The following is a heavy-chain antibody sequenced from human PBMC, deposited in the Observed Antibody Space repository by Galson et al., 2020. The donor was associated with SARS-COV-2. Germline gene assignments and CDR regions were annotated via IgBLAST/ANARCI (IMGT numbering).Heavy chain of an antibody. J-gene: IGHJ4*02. CDR2: IFSNDEK. D-gene: IGHD3-22*01. Sequence: VSGFSLSNARMGVSWIRQPPGKALEWLAHIFSNDEKSYSTSLKSRLTISKDTSKSQVVLTMTNMDPVDTATYYCARIPAYYYDSSGYLYYFDYWGQGTLVTVSS. CDR1: GFSLSNARMG. V-gene: IGHV2-26*01. CDR3: ARIPAYYYDSSGYLYYFDY.